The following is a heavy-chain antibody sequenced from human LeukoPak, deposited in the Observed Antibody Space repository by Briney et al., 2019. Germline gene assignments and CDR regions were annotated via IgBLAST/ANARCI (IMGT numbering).Heavy chain of an antibody. Sequence: GGSQRLSCAASGFTFSSYAMSWVRQAPGKGLEWVSAISGSGGSTYYADSVKGRFTISRDNSKNTLYLQMNSLRAEDTAVYYCAKDPAPAYYDILTGYYWGQGTLVTVSS. J-gene: IGHJ4*02. CDR2: ISGSGGST. CDR3: AKDPAPAYYDILTGYY. V-gene: IGHV3-23*01. CDR1: GFTFSSYA. D-gene: IGHD3-9*01.